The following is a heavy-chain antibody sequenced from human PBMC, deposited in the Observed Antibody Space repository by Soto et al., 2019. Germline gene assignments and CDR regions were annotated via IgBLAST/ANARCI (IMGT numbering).Heavy chain of an antibody. CDR3: AKDPPSEKLQPDFGMDV. CDR1: GLTFSTYA. J-gene: IGHJ6*02. Sequence: PGGSLRLSCAASGLTFSTYAMSWVRQAPGKGLEWVSLISASGRYTDYADSVKGRFTMSRDNSKSAVYLQMNSLRGDDTAVYYCAKDPPSEKLQPDFGMDVWGQGTTVTVSS. V-gene: IGHV3-23*01. D-gene: IGHD2-15*01. CDR2: ISASGRYT.